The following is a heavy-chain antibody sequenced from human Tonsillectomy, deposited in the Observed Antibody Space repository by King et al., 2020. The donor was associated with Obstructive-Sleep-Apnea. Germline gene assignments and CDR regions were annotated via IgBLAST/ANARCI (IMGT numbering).Heavy chain of an antibody. CDR2: IKRDGSSR. D-gene: IGHD6-13*01. CDR3: ATLTTAVGTGDAFDI. V-gene: IGHV3-74*01. Sequence: VQLVESGGGLVQPGGSLRLSCAASGFTFSRCWMHWVRQAPGKGLVWVSRIKRDGSSRNYADSVKGRFTISRDNAKNTLYLQMNGLRAEDTAVYYCATLTTAVGTGDAFDIWGQGTMVTVSS. J-gene: IGHJ3*02. CDR1: GFTFSRCW.